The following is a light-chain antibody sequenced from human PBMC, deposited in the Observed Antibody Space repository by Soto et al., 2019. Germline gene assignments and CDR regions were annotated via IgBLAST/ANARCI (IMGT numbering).Light chain of an antibody. CDR1: QSVGTY. CDR3: QQRSNWPLT. V-gene: IGKV3-11*01. CDR2: DAS. Sequence: ETVLTQSPAMLSLSPGERATLSCRASQSVGTYLAWYQQKSGQAPRLLISDASDRAPGIPARFSGSGSGTDFTLTISGLEPEDFAVYYCQQRSNWPLTFGGGTTV. J-gene: IGKJ4*01.